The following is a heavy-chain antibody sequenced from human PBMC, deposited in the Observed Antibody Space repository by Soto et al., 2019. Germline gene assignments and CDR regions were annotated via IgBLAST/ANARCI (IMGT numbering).Heavy chain of an antibody. V-gene: IGHV3-23*01. CDR3: AKDQMGYYDSSGYY. CDR2: ISGSGGST. J-gene: IGHJ4*02. D-gene: IGHD3-22*01. CDR1: GFTFSSYA. Sequence: GGSLRLSCAASGFTFSSYAMSWVRQAPGKGLEWVSAISGSGGSTYYADSVKGRFTISRDNSKNTLYLQMNSLRAEDTAVYYCAKDQMGYYDSSGYYWGQGTLVTVSS.